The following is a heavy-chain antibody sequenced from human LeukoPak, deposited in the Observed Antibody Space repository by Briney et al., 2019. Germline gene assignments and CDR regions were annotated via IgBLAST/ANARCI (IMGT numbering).Heavy chain of an antibody. CDR1: GFTFGSYG. J-gene: IGHJ4*02. D-gene: IGHD6-13*01. Sequence: PGGSLRLSCAASGFTFGSYGMSWVRQAPGKGLEWVSTVGGSGESTHYTESVKGRFTISRDNSKNTLYLQMNSLRAEDTAVYYCATDSLASAGEVFDYWGQGTLVTVSS. CDR3: ATDSLASAGEVFDY. CDR2: VGGSGEST. V-gene: IGHV3-23*01.